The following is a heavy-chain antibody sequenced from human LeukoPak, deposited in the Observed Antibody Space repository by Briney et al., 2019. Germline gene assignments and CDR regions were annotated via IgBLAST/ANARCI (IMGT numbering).Heavy chain of an antibody. Sequence: GGSLRLSCAASGFTFSSYEMNWVRQAPGKGLEWVSYISSSGSTIYYADSVKGRFTISRDNAKNSLYLQMNSLRAEDTAVYYCAKPQIPSDFDYMDVWGKGTTVTISS. CDR3: AKPQIPSDFDYMDV. CDR1: GFTFSSYE. CDR2: ISSSGSTI. D-gene: IGHD3/OR15-3a*01. V-gene: IGHV3-48*03. J-gene: IGHJ6*03.